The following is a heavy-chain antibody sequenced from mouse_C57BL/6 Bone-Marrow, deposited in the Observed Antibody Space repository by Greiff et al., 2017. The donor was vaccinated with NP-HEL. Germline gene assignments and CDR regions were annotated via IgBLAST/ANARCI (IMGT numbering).Heavy chain of an antibody. Sequence: VQLQQSGAELVKPGASVKLSCKASGYTFTSYWMQWVKQRPGQGLEWIGEIDPSDSYTNYNQKFKGKATLTVDTSSSTAYMQLSSLTSEDSAVYYCAKLGRGFAYWGQGTLVTVSA. CDR3: AKLGRGFAY. CDR1: GYTFTSYW. J-gene: IGHJ3*01. D-gene: IGHD4-1*01. V-gene: IGHV1-50*01. CDR2: IDPSDSYT.